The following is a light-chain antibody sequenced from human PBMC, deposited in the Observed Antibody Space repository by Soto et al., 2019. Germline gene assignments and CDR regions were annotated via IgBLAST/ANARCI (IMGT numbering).Light chain of an antibody. CDR1: RSNILSDYG. Sequence: QSVPTQPPSVSGAPGQRVTISCTATRSNILSDYGAHWYRQVPGTAPKLLIFGNSSRPSGVPDRFSGSNSGTSASLAITGLQTEDAADYYCQSYDRSLSGYVFGTGTKLTVL. CDR3: QSYDRSLSGYV. J-gene: IGLJ1*01. V-gene: IGLV1-40*01. CDR2: GNS.